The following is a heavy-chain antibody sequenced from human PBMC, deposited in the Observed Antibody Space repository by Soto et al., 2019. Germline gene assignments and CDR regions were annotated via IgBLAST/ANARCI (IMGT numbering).Heavy chain of an antibody. J-gene: IGHJ6*02. CDR2: ISGSGGTT. D-gene: IGHD1-1*01. V-gene: IGHV3-23*01. CDR1: GFTFISYA. CDR3: AKSSNWNVYYYGMDV. Sequence: GGSLRLSCASSGFTFISYAMSWVRQAPGKGLEWVSAISGSGGTTYYADSVKGRFTISRDNSKNTLYLQMNSLRAEDTAVYYCAKSSNWNVYYYGMDVWGQGTTVTVSS.